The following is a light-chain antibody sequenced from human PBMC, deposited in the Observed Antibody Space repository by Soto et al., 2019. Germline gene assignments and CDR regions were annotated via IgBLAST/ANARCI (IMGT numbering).Light chain of an antibody. V-gene: IGKV3-20*01. CDR1: QSIISNY. CDR3: QQYGSSPPWT. J-gene: IGKJ1*01. CDR2: GAS. Sequence: ENVLTQSPGTLSLSPGERATLSCRASQSIISNYLAWYQQKPGQAPRLLIYGASSRATGIPDRFSGSGSGTDFTLTISRLEPEDFAVYYCQQYGSSPPWTFGQGTKVDIK.